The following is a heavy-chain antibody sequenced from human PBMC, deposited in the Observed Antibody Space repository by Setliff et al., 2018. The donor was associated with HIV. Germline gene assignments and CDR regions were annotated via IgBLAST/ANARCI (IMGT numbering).Heavy chain of an antibody. Sequence: GASVKVSCKASGDTFSNYAITWVRQAPGQGLEWMGGINPLFGTTNYAHNFQGRLTITTDQIMSTAYMELTSLRSEDTAVYYCASGSGYCNKGGCYIGVHRTPDKYYFDSWGQGTLVTVSS. J-gene: IGHJ4*02. CDR3: ASGSGYCNKGGCYIGVHRTPDKYYFDS. CDR2: INPLFGTT. V-gene: IGHV1-69*05. D-gene: IGHD2-8*01. CDR1: GDTFSNYA.